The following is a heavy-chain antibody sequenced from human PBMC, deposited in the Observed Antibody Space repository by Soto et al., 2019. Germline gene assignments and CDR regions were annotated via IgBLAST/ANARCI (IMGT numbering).Heavy chain of an antibody. CDR1: GFTFSSYS. J-gene: IGHJ4*02. V-gene: IGHV3-48*01. Sequence: GGSLRLSCAASGFTFSSYSINWVRQAPGKGLEWLSYISSNDNIYYADSVKGRFTISRDNSKNLLFLQMNSLRAEDTAVYYCARRVNGYFDYWGQGALVTVSS. CDR3: ARRVNGYFDY. D-gene: IGHD2-8*01. CDR2: ISSNDNI.